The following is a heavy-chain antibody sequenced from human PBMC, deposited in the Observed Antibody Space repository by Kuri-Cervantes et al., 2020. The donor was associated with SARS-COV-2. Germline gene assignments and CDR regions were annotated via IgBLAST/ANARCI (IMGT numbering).Heavy chain of an antibody. CDR1: GYTFTSYG. J-gene: IGHJ4*02. CDR2: ISGYSGDT. V-gene: IGHV1-18*01. D-gene: IGHD3-22*01. CDR3: ATHDSRGYYYDY. Sequence: ASVKVSCKASGYTFTSYGISWVRQAPGQGLEWMGWISGYSGDTEYAQIPQGRVTMTTDTSTSTAYMELRSLTSDDTAVYYCATHDSRGYYYDYWGQGTLVTVSS.